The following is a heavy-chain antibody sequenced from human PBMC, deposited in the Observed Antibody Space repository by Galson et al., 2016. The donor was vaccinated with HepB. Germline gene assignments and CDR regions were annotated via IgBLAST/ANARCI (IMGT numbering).Heavy chain of an antibody. D-gene: IGHD4-11*01. CDR1: GFTFDNYP. Sequence: SLRLSCAASGFTFDNYPMHWVRRLPGQGLEWVSLISWDGAHTYYSDSVKGRFTISRDNSKNSLYLEMKSLRMEDTALYFCAKDMTVWAAGFFDFWGPGTLVTVSS. V-gene: IGHV3-43*01. J-gene: IGHJ4*02. CDR3: AKDMTVWAAGFFDF. CDR2: ISWDGAHT.